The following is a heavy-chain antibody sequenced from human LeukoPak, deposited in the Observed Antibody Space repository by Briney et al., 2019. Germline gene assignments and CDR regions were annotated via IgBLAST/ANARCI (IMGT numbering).Heavy chain of an antibody. J-gene: IGHJ4*02. CDR1: GFTFSSYW. Sequence: GGSLRLSCAASGFTFSSYWMHWVRQAPGKGLVWVSRINSDGSSTSYADSVKGRCTISRDNAKNTLYLQMNSLRAEDTAVYYCARDYRKSDCSGGSCYPDYWGQGTLVTVSS. D-gene: IGHD2-15*01. V-gene: IGHV3-74*01. CDR2: INSDGSST. CDR3: ARDYRKSDCSGGSCYPDY.